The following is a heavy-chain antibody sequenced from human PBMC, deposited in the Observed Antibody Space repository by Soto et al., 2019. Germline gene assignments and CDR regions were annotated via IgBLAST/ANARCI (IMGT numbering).Heavy chain of an antibody. V-gene: IGHV4-61*01. D-gene: IGHD6-25*01. Sequence: QVQLQESGPGLVKPSETLSLTCTVSGDSVSSRNCYWSWIRLPPGKGLEWIGYLYYSGITNYNPSLKSRVTISVDTSKNQFSLKLSSVTAADTAVYYCARSGPHDYWGQGTLVTVSS. J-gene: IGHJ4*02. CDR1: GDSVSSRNCY. CDR2: LYYSGIT. CDR3: ARSGPHDY.